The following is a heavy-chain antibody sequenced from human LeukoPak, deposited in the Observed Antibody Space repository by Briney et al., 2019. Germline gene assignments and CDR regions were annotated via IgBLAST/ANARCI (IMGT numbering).Heavy chain of an antibody. CDR1: GFTFDDYA. V-gene: IGHV3-9*03. CDR3: AKDSGSYSTSFDY. J-gene: IGHJ4*02. Sequence: PGGSLRLSCAASGFTFDDYAMHWVRQAPGKGLEWVSGISWNSGSIGYADSVEDRFTISRDNARNSLYLQMNSLRAEDMALYYCAKDSGSYSTSFDYWGQGTLVTVSS. CDR2: ISWNSGSI. D-gene: IGHD1-26*01.